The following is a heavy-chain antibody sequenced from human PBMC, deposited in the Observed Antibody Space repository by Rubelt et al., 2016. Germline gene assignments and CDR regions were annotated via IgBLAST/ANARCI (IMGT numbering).Heavy chain of an antibody. CDR2: ISSYSSPT. V-gene: IGHV1-18*01. CDR1: GYTFSTYS. J-gene: IGHJ6*02. CDR3: ARDYGGFYDGLDV. Sequence: QIQLVQSGAEVKEPGASVKVSCKASGYTFSTYSIGWVRQAPGHGLEWMGWISSYSSPTKSVQKFPGRVTMTRDPSTSTAYMGLKSLRADDTAVYFWARDYGGFYDGLDVWGQGTTVTVSS. D-gene: IGHD4-23*01.